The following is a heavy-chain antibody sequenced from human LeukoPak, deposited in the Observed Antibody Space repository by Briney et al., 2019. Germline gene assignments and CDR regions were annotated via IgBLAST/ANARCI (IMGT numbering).Heavy chain of an antibody. Sequence: SQTLSLTCTVSGGSISSGGYYWNWVRQHPGKGLEWIGYIHDSGSTYYKPSLKSRVTISVDTSKKQFSLKLSSVTAADTAVFYCARCRIEGAGAFDYWGQGTLVTVSS. D-gene: IGHD4/OR15-4a*01. V-gene: IGHV4-31*03. CDR1: GGSISSGGYY. CDR2: IHDSGST. CDR3: ARCRIEGAGAFDY. J-gene: IGHJ4*02.